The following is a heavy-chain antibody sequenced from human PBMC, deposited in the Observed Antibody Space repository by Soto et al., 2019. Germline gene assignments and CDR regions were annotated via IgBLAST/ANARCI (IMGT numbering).Heavy chain of an antibody. Sequence: GGSLRLSCAASGFTFSSYAMSWVHQAPGKGLEWVSAISGSGGSTYYADSVKGRFTISRDNSKNTLYLQMNSLRAEDTAVYYYAKGNYDILTGYMPLLYYYYGMDVWGQGTTVTVSS. D-gene: IGHD3-9*01. CDR1: GFTFSSYA. V-gene: IGHV3-23*01. J-gene: IGHJ6*02. CDR3: AKGNYDILTGYMPLLYYYYGMDV. CDR2: ISGSGGST.